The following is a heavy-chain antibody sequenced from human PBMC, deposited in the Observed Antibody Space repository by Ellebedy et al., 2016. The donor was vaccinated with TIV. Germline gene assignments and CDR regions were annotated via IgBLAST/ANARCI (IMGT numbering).Heavy chain of an antibody. Sequence: GESLKISCAASGFTFSLYSMNWVRPAPGKGLEWLSYISSGSSSIYYADSVKGRFTITRDNDKNLLYLQMSSLRVEDTAVYYCARDFRQWLAQGDALDVWGQGTTVTVSS. CDR3: ARDFRQWLAQGDALDV. D-gene: IGHD6-19*01. V-gene: IGHV3-48*01. J-gene: IGHJ6*02. CDR1: GFTFSLYS. CDR2: ISSGSSSI.